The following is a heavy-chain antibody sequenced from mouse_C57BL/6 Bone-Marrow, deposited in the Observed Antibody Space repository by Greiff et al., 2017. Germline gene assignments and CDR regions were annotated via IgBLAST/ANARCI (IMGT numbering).Heavy chain of an antibody. CDR2: ISSGGSYT. J-gene: IGHJ4*01. CDR3: ARQPLKDAMDY. V-gene: IGHV5-6*01. CDR1: GFTFSSYG. D-gene: IGHD1-3*01. Sequence: EVKLMESGGDLVKPGGSLKLSCAASGFTFSSYGMSWVRQTPDKRLEWVATISSGGSYTYYPDSVKGRFTISRDNAKNSLYLQMSSLKSEDTAMYYCARQPLKDAMDYWGQGTSVTVSS.